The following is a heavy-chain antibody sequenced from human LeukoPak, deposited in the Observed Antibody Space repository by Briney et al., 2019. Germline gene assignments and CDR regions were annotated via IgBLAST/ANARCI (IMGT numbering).Heavy chain of an antibody. CDR2: IRYDGSNK. J-gene: IGHJ6*02. CDR1: GFTFSSYG. D-gene: IGHD5-12*01. V-gene: IGHV3-30*02. Sequence: GGSLRLSCAASGFTFSSYGMHWVRQAPGKGLEWVAFIRYDGSNKYYADSVKGRFTISRDNSKNTLYLQMNSLRAEDTAVYYCARESMWLRTTYYYYGMDVWGQGTTVTVSS. CDR3: ARESMWLRTTYYYYGMDV.